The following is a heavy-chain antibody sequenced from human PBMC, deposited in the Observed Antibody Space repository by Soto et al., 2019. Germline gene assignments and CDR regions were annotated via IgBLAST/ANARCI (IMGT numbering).Heavy chain of an antibody. CDR2: LTHDGSRD. J-gene: IGHJ4*02. Sequence: QVQLVESGGGVVQPGRSLRLSCAAAGFTVTTYGMQWVRQAPGKGLEWVARLTHDGSRDFYADSVKGRFTISRDTSKNTLYLQMYSLRPEDTAVYYCAAIADYWGKGTLVTVSS. V-gene: IGHV3-30*03. D-gene: IGHD2-21*01. CDR3: AAIADY. CDR1: GFTVTTYG.